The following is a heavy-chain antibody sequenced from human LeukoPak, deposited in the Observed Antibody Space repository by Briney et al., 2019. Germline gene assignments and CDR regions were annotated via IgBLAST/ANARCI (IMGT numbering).Heavy chain of an antibody. J-gene: IGHJ6*02. Sequence: GGSLRLSCAASGFTFSSYGMHWVRQAPGKGLEWVAFIRYDGSNKYYADSVKGRFTICRDHSKNPLYMQMNSLRAEDTAVYYCAKGLMVRGVFYYYYGMDVWGQGTTVTVSS. V-gene: IGHV3-30*02. CDR1: GFTFSSYG. D-gene: IGHD3-10*01. CDR2: IRYDGSNK. CDR3: AKGLMVRGVFYYYYGMDV.